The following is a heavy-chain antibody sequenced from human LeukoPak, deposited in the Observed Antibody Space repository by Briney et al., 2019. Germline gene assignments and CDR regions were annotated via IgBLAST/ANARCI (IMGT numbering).Heavy chain of an antibody. J-gene: IGHJ5*02. CDR1: GFTFSSCA. D-gene: IGHD2-15*01. V-gene: IGHV3-23*01. CDR3: AKDVYCSGGSCPGNWFDP. Sequence: PGGSLRLSCAASGFTFSSCAMTWVRQAPGKGLEWVSVISGGGGTTYYADSVKGRFTISRDNSKNTLYLQMNSLRAEDTAVYYCAKDVYCSGGSCPGNWFDPWGQGTLVTVSS. CDR2: ISGGGGTT.